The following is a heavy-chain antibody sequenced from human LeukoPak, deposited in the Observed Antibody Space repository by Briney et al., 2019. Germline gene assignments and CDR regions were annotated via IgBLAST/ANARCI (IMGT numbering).Heavy chain of an antibody. CDR3: ARVMDGYGFDP. CDR1: GGSISSSSYY. J-gene: IGHJ5*02. Sequence: PSETLSLTCTVSGGSISSSSYYWGWIRQPPGKGLEWIGSIYYSGSTYYNPSLKSRVTISVDTSKNQFSLKLSSVTAADTAVYYCARVMDGYGFDPWGQGTLVTVSS. D-gene: IGHD5-24*01. V-gene: IGHV4-39*07. CDR2: IYYSGST.